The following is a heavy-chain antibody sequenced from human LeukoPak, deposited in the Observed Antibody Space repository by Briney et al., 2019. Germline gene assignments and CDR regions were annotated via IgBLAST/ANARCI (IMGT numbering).Heavy chain of an antibody. J-gene: IGHJ6*02. V-gene: IGHV4-59*08. CDR1: GGSISSHY. CDR3: ARWPYYYYGSDV. CDR2: IYYSGST. Sequence: PSETLSLTCTVSGGSISSHYWSWIRQPPGKGLEWIGYIYYSGSTNYNPSLKSRVTISVDTSKNQFSLKLSSVTASDTAVYYCARWPYYYYGSDVWGQGTTVTVSS.